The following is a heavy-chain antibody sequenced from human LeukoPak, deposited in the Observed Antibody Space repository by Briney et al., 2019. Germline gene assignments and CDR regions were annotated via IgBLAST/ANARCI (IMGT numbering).Heavy chain of an antibody. J-gene: IGHJ5*02. Sequence: GGSLRLSCAASGFTFSSYGMHWVRQAPGKGLEWVAVISYDGSNKYYADSVKGRFTISRDNSKNTLYLQMNSLRAEDTAVYYCAKDPTYYYGSGLFDPWGHGTLVTVSS. CDR3: AKDPTYYYGSGLFDP. CDR1: GFTFSSYG. V-gene: IGHV3-30*18. D-gene: IGHD3-10*01. CDR2: ISYDGSNK.